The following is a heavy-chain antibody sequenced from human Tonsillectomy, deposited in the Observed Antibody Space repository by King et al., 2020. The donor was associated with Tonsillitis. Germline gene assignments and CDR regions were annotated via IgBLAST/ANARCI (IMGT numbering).Heavy chain of an antibody. V-gene: IGHV3-23*04. CDR2: ISASGDST. CDR1: GFTFSTYA. D-gene: IGHD3/OR15-3a*01. Sequence: VQLVESGGGLVQPGGSLRLSCAASGFTFSTYAMSWVRHAPGKGLEWVSSISASGDSTYSADSVKGRFTISRDNSKNTLFLQVNNLRAEDTAVYYCAKITDFDFRLDPWGQGTLVTVSS. CDR3: AKITDFDFRLDP. J-gene: IGHJ5*02.